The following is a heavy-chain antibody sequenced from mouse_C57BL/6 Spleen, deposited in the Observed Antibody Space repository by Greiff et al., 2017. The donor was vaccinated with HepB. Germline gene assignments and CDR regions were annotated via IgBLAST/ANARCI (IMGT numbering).Heavy chain of an antibody. V-gene: IGHV3-6*01. Sequence: EVQLVESGPGLVKPSQSLSLTCSVTGYSITSGYYWNWIRQFPGNKLEWMGYISYDGSNNYNPSLKNRISITRDTSKNQFCLKLNSVTTEDTATYYCASGDGYYDWYFDVWGTGTTVTVSS. CDR2: ISYDGSN. J-gene: IGHJ1*03. CDR1: GYSITSGYY. CDR3: ASGDGYYDWYFDV. D-gene: IGHD2-3*01.